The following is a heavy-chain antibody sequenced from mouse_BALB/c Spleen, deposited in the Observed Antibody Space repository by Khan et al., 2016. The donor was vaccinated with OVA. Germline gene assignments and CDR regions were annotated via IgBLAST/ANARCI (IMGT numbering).Heavy chain of an antibody. Sequence: EVKLEVSGPGLVKPSQSLSLTCTVTGYSITSDYAWNWIRQFPGNKLEWMGYISYSGNTKYNPSLKSRVSITRDTSKNQFFLQLNSVTIEDTATYYCARIYGGDFDYWGQDTTLTVSS. CDR1: GYSITSDYA. V-gene: IGHV3-2*02. CDR2: ISYSGNT. D-gene: IGHD1-1*01. CDR3: ARIYGGDFDY. J-gene: IGHJ2*01.